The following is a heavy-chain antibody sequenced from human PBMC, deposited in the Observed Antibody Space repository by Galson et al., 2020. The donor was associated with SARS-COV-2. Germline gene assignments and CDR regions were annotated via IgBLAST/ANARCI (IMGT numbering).Heavy chain of an antibody. V-gene: IGHV3-30*18. Sequence: GGSLRLSCAASGFPFSSYGMHWVRQAPGKGLEWVALISYDGRNKYYGDSVKGRITISRDNSKNSLYLQVNSLRAEDTAVYYCVKEGGSYAYYYYGMDVWGLGTTVTVSS. J-gene: IGHJ6*02. CDR1: GFPFSSYG. D-gene: IGHD3-16*01. CDR3: VKEGGSYAYYYYGMDV. CDR2: ISYDGRNK.